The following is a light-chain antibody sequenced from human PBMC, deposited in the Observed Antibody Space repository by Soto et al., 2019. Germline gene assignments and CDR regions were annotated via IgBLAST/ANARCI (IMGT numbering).Light chain of an antibody. Sequence: EIVMTQSPATLSVSPGEGAPLSCRASQTVSRHLAWYQQKPGQAPRLLIYDASNRATGIPARFSGSGSGTDFNLAISRLEPEDFAMYYCQHYGSSPRTFGQGTKVDIK. V-gene: IGKV3-20*01. CDR2: DAS. CDR3: QHYGSSPRT. J-gene: IGKJ1*01. CDR1: QTVSRH.